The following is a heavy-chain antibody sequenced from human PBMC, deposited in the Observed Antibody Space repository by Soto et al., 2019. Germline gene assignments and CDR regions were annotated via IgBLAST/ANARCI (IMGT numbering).Heavy chain of an antibody. CDR1: GFTFSDEA. Sequence: HLLESGGALVQPGGSLRLSCAGSGFTFSDEARAWVRQAPGKGLEGVSEIYSSGKVFYSDSVKGRFTISRDNSKTMLDLEMNSLRAEDSALYYGAKDRRPDNAYTLDCLAPGALVTFSS. CDR2: IYSSGKV. CDR3: AKDRRPDNAYTLDC. V-gene: IGHV3-23*01. J-gene: IGHJ4*02. D-gene: IGHD3-16*01.